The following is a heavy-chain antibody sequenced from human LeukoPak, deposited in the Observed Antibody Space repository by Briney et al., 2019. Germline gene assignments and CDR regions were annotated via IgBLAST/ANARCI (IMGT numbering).Heavy chain of an antibody. J-gene: IGHJ6*04. V-gene: IGHV1-69*10. CDR1: GGTFSDYA. D-gene: IGHD3-3*01. Sequence: SVKVSCKASGGTFSDYALNWVRQAPGQGLEWMGVFIPILGTANSTQKFQDRVTITADISTNTVYMELSSLRSEDMAVYFCAGIPVFGVVLHQEPVWGKGTTVTVSS. CDR3: AGIPVFGVVLHQEPV. CDR2: FIPILGTA.